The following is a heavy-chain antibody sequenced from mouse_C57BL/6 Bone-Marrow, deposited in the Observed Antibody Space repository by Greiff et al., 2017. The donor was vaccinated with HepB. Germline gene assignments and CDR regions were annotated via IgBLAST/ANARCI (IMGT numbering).Heavy chain of an antibody. CDR1: GYTFTSYW. Sequence: VQLQQSGAELVKPGASVKLSCKASGYTFTSYWMHWVKQRPGQGLEWIGMIHPNSGSTNYNEKLKSKATLTVDKSSSTAYMQLSSLTSEDSAVYYCTRRGIYDYALYYWGQGTTLTVSS. CDR2: IHPNSGST. CDR3: TRRGIYDYALYY. J-gene: IGHJ2*01. D-gene: IGHD2-4*01. V-gene: IGHV1-64*01.